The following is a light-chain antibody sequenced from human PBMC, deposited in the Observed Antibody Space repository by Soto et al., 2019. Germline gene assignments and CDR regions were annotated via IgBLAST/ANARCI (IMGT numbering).Light chain of an antibody. CDR2: DVS. CDR3: SSYTSSSTYV. CDR1: SSDVGGYNY. Sequence: SVLTQPASVSGSPGQSSTISCTGTSSDVGGYNYVSWYQQHPGKAPKLMIYDVSNRPSGVSNRFSGSKSGNTASLTISGLQAEDEADYYCSSYTSSSTYVFGTGTRSPS. J-gene: IGLJ1*01. V-gene: IGLV2-14*01.